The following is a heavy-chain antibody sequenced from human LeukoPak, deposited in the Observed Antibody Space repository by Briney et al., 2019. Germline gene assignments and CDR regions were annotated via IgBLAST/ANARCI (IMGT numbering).Heavy chain of an antibody. J-gene: IGHJ4*02. CDR2: INSDGSIT. CDR3: AKSKVGTDSFDY. CDR1: GFTFTTYW. V-gene: IGHV3-74*01. Sequence: GGSLRLSCAASGFTFTTYWMHWVRQAPGKGLVWVSHINSDGSITSYADSVKGRFTISRDNAKNTLYLQMNSLRAEDTAVYYCAKSKVGTDSFDYWGQGTLVTVSS. D-gene: IGHD1-26*01.